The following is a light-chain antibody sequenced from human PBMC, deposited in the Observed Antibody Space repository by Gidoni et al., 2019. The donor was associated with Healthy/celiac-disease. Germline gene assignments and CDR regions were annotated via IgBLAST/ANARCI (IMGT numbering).Light chain of an antibody. V-gene: IGKV3-11*01. CDR2: DAS. J-gene: IGKJ4*01. CDR1: QRVSSY. Sequence: EIVLTQSPATLSLSPGERATLSCRANQRVSSYLAWYQQKPCQAPRLLIYDASNRATGIPARFSGSGFGTDFTLTISSLDPEDFAVYYCQQRSNWPPLTFGGGTKVEIK. CDR3: QQRSNWPPLT.